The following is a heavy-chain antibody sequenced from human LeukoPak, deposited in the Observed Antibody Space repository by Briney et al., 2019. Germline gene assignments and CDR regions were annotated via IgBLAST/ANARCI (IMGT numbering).Heavy chain of an antibody. CDR2: ISYDGSNK. CDR1: GLTFSSYA. V-gene: IGHV3-30-3*01. CDR3: ARANKYYDFWSGPNSENWFDP. J-gene: IGHJ5*02. D-gene: IGHD3-3*01. Sequence: GGPLRLSCAAAGLTFSSYATHWVRQAPGKGLEWVAVISYDGSNKYYADSVKGRFTISRDNSKNTLYLQMNSLRAEDTAVYYCARANKYYDFWSGPNSENWFDPWGQGTLVTVSS.